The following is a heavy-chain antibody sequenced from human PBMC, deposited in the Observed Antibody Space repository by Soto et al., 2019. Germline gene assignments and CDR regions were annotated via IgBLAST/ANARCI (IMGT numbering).Heavy chain of an antibody. J-gene: IGHJ4*02. D-gene: IGHD3-22*01. CDR1: GFTFGDYY. V-gene: IGHV3-11*01. Sequence: GGSLRLSCSASGFTFGDYYMSWIRQAPGKGLEWISYIDSSGSIIYYADSVKGRFTISRDNAKNSLYLQMNSLRAEDTAVYYCARDLGYYDSSGYFDYWGQGTLGTVSS. CDR2: IDSSGSII. CDR3: ARDLGYYDSSGYFDY.